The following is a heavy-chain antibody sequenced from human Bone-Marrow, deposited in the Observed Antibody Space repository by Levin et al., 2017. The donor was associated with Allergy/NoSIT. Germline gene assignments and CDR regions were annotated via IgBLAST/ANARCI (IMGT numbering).Heavy chain of an antibody. J-gene: IGHJ4*02. D-gene: IGHD1-26*01. V-gene: IGHV3-66*01. CDR3: SGGTSCILGGCAD. Sequence: GGSLRLSCAASGFTVGSNYMSWVRQAPGKGLEWVSLIYSGGDTKYADSVKGRFTISSDSSTNTVFLQMNSLRAEDTAVYYCSGGTSCILGGCADWGQGTLVTVSS. CDR1: GFTVGSNY. CDR2: IYSGGDT.